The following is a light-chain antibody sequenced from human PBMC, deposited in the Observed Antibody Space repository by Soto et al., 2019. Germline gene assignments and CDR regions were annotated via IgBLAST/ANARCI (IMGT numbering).Light chain of an antibody. CDR1: TGGVTSGHY. CDR3: LLYYTGARV. CDR2: DTN. V-gene: IGLV7-46*01. Sequence: QPVVTQEPSLSVSPGGTVTLTCGSNTGGVTSGHYPYWFQQKPGQAPRTLIYDTNNKHSWTPARFSGSLLGGKAALTLSGAQPEDEAEYYCLLYYTGARVFGGGTKLTVL. J-gene: IGLJ2*01.